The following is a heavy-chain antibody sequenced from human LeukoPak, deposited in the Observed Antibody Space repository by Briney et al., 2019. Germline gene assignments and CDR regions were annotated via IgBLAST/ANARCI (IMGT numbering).Heavy chain of an antibody. D-gene: IGHD5-18*01. CDR3: ARDRGYSYGLRVT. V-gene: IGHV4-61*02. CDR1: GGSISSGSYY. Sequence: SETLSLTCTVSGGSISSGSYYWSWIRQPAGKGLEWIGRIYTSGSTNYNPSLKSRVTISVDTSKNQFSLKLSSVTAADTAVYYCARDRGYSYGLRVTWGQGTLVTVSS. J-gene: IGHJ5*02. CDR2: IYTSGST.